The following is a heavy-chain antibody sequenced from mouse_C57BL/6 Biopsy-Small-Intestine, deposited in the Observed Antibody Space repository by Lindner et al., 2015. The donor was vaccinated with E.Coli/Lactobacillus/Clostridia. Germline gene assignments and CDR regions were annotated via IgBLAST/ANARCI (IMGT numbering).Heavy chain of an antibody. CDR3: ARIYGSSLFDY. CDR2: INPNNGGT. V-gene: IGHV1-22*01. J-gene: IGHJ2*01. Sequence: VQLQESGPELVKPGASVKMSCKASGYTFTDYNMHWVKQSHGKSLEWIGYINPNNGGTSYNQKFKGKATLTVNKSSSTAYMELRSLTSEDSAVYYCARIYGSSLFDYWGQGTTLTVSS. CDR1: GYTFTDYN. D-gene: IGHD1-1*01.